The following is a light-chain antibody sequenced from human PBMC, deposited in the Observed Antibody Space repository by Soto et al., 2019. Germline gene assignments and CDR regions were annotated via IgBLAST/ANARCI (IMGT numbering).Light chain of an antibody. CDR2: DVT. J-gene: IGLJ1*01. Sequence: QSVLTQPRSVYGSPGQSVAIFCTGTSSDVGGYNYVSWYQQHPGKAPRVIIYDVTKRPSGVPDRFSGSMSGSTASLTISGLQAEDEADYYCCSYAGGPYVFGPGTKVTVL. V-gene: IGLV2-11*01. CDR3: CSYAGGPYV. CDR1: SSDVGGYNY.